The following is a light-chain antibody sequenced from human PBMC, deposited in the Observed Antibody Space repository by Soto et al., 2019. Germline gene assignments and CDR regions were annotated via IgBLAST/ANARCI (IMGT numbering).Light chain of an antibody. CDR3: SSWDDSLIGVV. Sequence: QSVLTQPPSASGTPGQRVTISCSGSRSNIGRNAVNWYQQFPGTAPQLLIYSNDRRPPGVPDRFSGSKSGPSGSLAISGLQSEDEAEYYCSSWDDSLIGVVFGAGTKLTVL. CDR2: SND. J-gene: IGLJ3*02. V-gene: IGLV1-44*01. CDR1: RSNIGRNA.